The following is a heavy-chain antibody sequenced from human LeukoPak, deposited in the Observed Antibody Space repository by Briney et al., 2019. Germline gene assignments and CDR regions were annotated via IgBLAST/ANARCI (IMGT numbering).Heavy chain of an antibody. Sequence: PGGSLRLSCAASGLTFRSYSMNWVRQAPGKGLEWVSSISSGGTYIFYAESVKGRFTVSRDNGKNSLYLQMNSLRAEDTAVYYCARSMTVVRGLDTFDIWGQGTMVTVSS. CDR1: GLTFRSYS. CDR2: ISSGGTYI. D-gene: IGHD3-10*01. CDR3: ARSMTVVRGLDTFDI. V-gene: IGHV3-21*06. J-gene: IGHJ3*02.